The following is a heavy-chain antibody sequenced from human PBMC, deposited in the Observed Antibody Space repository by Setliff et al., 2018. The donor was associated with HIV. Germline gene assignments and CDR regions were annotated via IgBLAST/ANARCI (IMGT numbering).Heavy chain of an antibody. CDR1: GYSLSSDYY. Sequence: SETLSLTCAVSGYSLSSDYYWGWIRQSPGKGLEWVGQVNRDGGAHYNPSLRSRVTISVDTSKNQFSLKLTSMTAADTAVYYCARGWVRGPIISPGTYFSYGLDVWGQGTPVTVSS. J-gene: IGHJ6*02. CDR2: VNRDGGA. CDR3: ARGWVRGPIISPGTYFSYGLDV. V-gene: IGHV4-38-2*01. D-gene: IGHD3-10*01.